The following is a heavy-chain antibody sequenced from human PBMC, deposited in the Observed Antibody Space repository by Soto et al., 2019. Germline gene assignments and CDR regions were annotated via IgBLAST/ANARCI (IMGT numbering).Heavy chain of an antibody. CDR3: ARVVGSSGDYFDS. Sequence: SETLSLTCAVYGGSFSGYYWSWIRQPPGQGLEWIGEINHSGITNYNPSLKSRVTISVDTSKNQFSLKLSSVTAADTAVYYCARVVGSSGDYFDSWGKGTLVTVYS. CDR2: INHSGIT. CDR1: GGSFSGYY. D-gene: IGHD2-15*01. J-gene: IGHJ4*02. V-gene: IGHV4-34*01.